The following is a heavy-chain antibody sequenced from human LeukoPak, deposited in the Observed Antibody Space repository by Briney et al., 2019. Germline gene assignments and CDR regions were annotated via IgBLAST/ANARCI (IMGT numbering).Heavy chain of an antibody. CDR1: GFTFSTYP. CDR3: AKERTQTTSFDC. Sequence: GGSLRLSCAASGFTFSTYPMNWVRQAPGKGLEWVSTISGSGGSTYYADSVKGRFTISRDNSKNTLYLQMNRLRADDTAIYYCAKERTQTTSFDCWGRGTLVTVSS. J-gene: IGHJ4*02. D-gene: IGHD2/OR15-2a*01. V-gene: IGHV3-23*01. CDR2: ISGSGGST.